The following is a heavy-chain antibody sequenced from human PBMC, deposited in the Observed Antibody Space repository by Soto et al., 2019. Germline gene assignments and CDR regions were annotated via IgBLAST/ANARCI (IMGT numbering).Heavy chain of an antibody. CDR3: ARDQLFVVPAAMQSVYYYYGMDV. CDR2: ISSSRSYI. Sequence: EVQLVESGGGLVKPGGSLRLSCAASGFTFSSYSMNWVRQAPGKGLEWVSSISSSRSYIYYADSVKGRFTISRDNAKNSLYMQMNSLRAEDRAVYYCARDQLFVVPAAMQSVYYYYGMDVWGQGTTVTVSS. J-gene: IGHJ6*02. V-gene: IGHV3-21*01. D-gene: IGHD2-2*01. CDR1: GFTFSSYS.